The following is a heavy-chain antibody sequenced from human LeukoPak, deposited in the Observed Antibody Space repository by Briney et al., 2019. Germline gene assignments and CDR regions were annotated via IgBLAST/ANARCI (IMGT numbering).Heavy chain of an antibody. Sequence: GGSLRLSCAASGFTFSNHGMNWVRQAPGKGLEWLSGVSPSGGGTYYADSVKGRFTISRDDSKNTLSLQMNSLRVEDTAVYYCARDLAWGAFDYWGQGTLVTVSS. CDR3: ARDLAWGAFDY. CDR1: GFTFSNHG. CDR2: VSPSGGGT. V-gene: IGHV3-23*01. J-gene: IGHJ4*02. D-gene: IGHD7-27*01.